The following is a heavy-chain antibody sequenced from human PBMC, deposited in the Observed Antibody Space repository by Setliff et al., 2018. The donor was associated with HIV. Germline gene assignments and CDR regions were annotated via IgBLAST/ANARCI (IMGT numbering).Heavy chain of an antibody. CDR2: INHSGST. J-gene: IGHJ3*01. Sequence: PSETLSLTCAVSGYSIRSGYYWGWIRQSPGKGLEWIGEINHSGSTNYNPSLKSRVTMSVDTSKNQLFLKLSSVTAADTAVYYCARVPDLYSHDSNDYRIDAFDVWGQGTMVTVSS. V-gene: IGHV4-38-2*01. CDR1: GYSIRSGYY. D-gene: IGHD3-22*01. CDR3: ARVPDLYSHDSNDYRIDAFDV.